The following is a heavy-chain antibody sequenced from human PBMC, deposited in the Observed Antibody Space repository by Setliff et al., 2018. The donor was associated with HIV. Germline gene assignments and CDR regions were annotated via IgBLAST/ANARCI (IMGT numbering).Heavy chain of an antibody. CDR3: ARSLRGWFDP. CDR2: IIPIFGTA. Sequence: GASVKVSCKASGGTFSSYAISWVRQAPGQGLEWMGGIIPIFGTANYAQKFQGRVTITADESTSTAYMELCSLRSEGTAVYYCARSLRGWFDPWGQGTLVTVSS. CDR1: GGTFSSYA. V-gene: IGHV1-69*13. J-gene: IGHJ5*02. D-gene: IGHD3-10*01.